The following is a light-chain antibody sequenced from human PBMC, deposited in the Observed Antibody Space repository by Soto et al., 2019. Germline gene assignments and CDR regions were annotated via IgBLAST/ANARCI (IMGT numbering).Light chain of an antibody. Sequence: QSALTQPPSASGSPGQSVTISCTGTSSDVGGYDLVSWYQQHPGKVPKLMIYEVNKRPSGVPDRFTGSKSANTASLTVSGLQAEDEADYYCSSSAGIDVVFGGGTKLTVL. CDR2: EVN. V-gene: IGLV2-8*01. CDR1: SSDVGGYDL. J-gene: IGLJ2*01. CDR3: SSSAGIDVV.